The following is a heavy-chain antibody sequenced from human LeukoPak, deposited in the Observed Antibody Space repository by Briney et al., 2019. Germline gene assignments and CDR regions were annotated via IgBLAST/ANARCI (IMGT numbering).Heavy chain of an antibody. D-gene: IGHD3-22*01. V-gene: IGHV4-30-2*01. CDR1: GGSISSGGYS. CDR3: ARDSSGYPYYFDY. Sequence: SETLSLTCAVSGGSISSGGYSWSWIRQPPGKGLEWIGYIYHSGSTYYNPSLKSRVTISVDRSKNQFSLKLSSVTAADTAVYYCARDSSGYPYYFDYWGQGTLVTVSS. J-gene: IGHJ4*02. CDR2: IYHSGST.